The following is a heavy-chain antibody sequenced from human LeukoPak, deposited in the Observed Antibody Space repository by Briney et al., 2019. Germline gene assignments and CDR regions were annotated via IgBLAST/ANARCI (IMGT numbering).Heavy chain of an antibody. Sequence: GGSLRLSCAASGFTFSSFSMNWVRQAPGKGLEWISYISSSSGTTFYADSVKGRFTISRDNAKNSLYLQMNSLRAEDTAVYYCARGYCSSTNCLGGYWGQGTLVTVSS. CDR1: GFTFSSFS. CDR2: ISSSSGTT. D-gene: IGHD2-2*01. V-gene: IGHV3-48*01. J-gene: IGHJ4*02. CDR3: ARGYCSSTNCLGGY.